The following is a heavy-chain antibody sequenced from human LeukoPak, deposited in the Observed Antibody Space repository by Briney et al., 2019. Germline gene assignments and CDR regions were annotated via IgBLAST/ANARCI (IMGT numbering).Heavy chain of an antibody. CDR2: ISGSGGST. J-gene: IGHJ4*02. CDR3: TRVGYIDEGIDY. D-gene: IGHD5-24*01. CDR1: GFTFSSYA. V-gene: IGHV3-23*01. Sequence: SGGSLRLSCAASGFTFSSYAMSWVRQTPGKGLEWVSAISGSGGSTYYADSVKGRFTISRDNSKNTLFLQMNSLRVEDTAIYYCTRVGYIDEGIDYWGQGTLVTVSS.